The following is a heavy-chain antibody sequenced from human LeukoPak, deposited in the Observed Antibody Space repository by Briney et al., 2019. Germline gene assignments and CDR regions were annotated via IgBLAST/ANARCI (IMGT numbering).Heavy chain of an antibody. J-gene: IGHJ4*02. CDR3: ARVGDYALKD. V-gene: IGHV4-34*01. CDR1: GGSFSGYY. CDR2: INHSGGT. D-gene: IGHD3-16*01. Sequence: PSETLSLTCAVYGGSFSGYYWSWIRQPPGKGLEWIGEINHSGGTNYNPSLKSRVTISVDTSKNQFSLKLSSLTAADTAVYYCARVGDYALKDWGQGTLVTVSS.